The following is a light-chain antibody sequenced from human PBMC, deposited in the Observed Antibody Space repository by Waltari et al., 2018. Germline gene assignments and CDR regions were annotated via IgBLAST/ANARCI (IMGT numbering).Light chain of an antibody. Sequence: DIQMTQSPSTLSASVGDRVTITCRASQRISNYLAWYQQKPGKAPNLLIYKASVLERGVPSRFSGSGSVTDFTLTISSLQPDDFATYYCQQHKAYPYTFGQGTKLAIK. CDR1: QRISNY. J-gene: IGKJ2*01. CDR3: QQHKAYPYT. CDR2: KAS. V-gene: IGKV1-5*03.